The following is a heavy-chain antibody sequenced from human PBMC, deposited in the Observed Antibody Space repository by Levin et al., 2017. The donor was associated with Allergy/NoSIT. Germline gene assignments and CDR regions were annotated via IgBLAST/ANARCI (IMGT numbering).Heavy chain of an antibody. CDR2: INAGNGNT. J-gene: IGHJ3*02. CDR3: ARGYYGSGSYYNDYAFDI. Sequence: ASVKVSCKASGYTFTSYAMHWVRQAPGQRLEWMGWINAGNGNTKYSQKFQGRVTITRDTSASTAYMELSSLRSEDTAVYYCARGYYGSGSYYNDYAFDIWGQGTMVTVSS. D-gene: IGHD3-10*01. CDR1: GYTFTSYA. V-gene: IGHV1-3*01.